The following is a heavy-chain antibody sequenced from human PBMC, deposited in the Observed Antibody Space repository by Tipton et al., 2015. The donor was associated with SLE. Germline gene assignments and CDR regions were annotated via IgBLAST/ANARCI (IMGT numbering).Heavy chain of an antibody. CDR2: INHSGST. CDR3: ARQYSSSSDYFDY. J-gene: IGHJ4*02. V-gene: IGHV4-34*01. D-gene: IGHD6-6*01. CDR1: GGSFSGCY. Sequence: TLSLTCAVYGGSFSGCYWSWIRQPPGKGLEWIGEINHSGSTNHNPSLKSRVTISVDTSKNQFSLKLTSVTAADTAVYYCARQYSSSSDYFDYWGQGTLVTVSS.